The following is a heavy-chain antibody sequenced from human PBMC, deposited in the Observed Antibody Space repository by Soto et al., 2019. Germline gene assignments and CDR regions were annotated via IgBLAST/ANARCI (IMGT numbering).Heavy chain of an antibody. CDR2: IYYSGST. CDR1: GGSISSYY. Sequence: SETLSLTCTVSGGSISSYYWSWIRQPPGKGLEWIGYIYYSGSTNYNPSLKSRVTISVDTSKSQFSLKLGSVTAADTAVYYCARLKYSYGYFDYWGQGTLVTVSS. V-gene: IGHV4-59*01. D-gene: IGHD5-18*01. CDR3: ARLKYSYGYFDY. J-gene: IGHJ4*02.